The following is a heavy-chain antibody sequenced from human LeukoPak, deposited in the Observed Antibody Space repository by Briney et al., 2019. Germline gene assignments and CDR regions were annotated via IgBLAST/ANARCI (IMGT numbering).Heavy chain of an antibody. CDR2: INPNSGGT. Sequence: GASVKVSCKASGYTFTSYGISWVRQAPGQGLEWMGWINPNSGGTNYAQKFQGRVTMTRGTSISTAYMELSRLRSDDTAVYYCARGGNTDYGDYGMDVWGQGTTVTVSS. CDR1: GYTFTSYG. V-gene: IGHV1-2*02. J-gene: IGHJ6*02. CDR3: ARGGNTDYGDYGMDV. D-gene: IGHD4-17*01.